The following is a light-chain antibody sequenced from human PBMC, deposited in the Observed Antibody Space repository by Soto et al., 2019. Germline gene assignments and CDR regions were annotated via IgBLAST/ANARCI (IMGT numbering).Light chain of an antibody. Sequence: DGVMTQFPLSLSVTPGEPASISCRSSQSLLHSNGYNYLDWYVQKPGQSPQLLIYLGCNRASGVPDRFSGSGSGTDFTLKISRVEAEDVGVYYCMQALQIRVEFGQGTKVEIK. CDR2: LGC. V-gene: IGKV2-28*01. CDR1: QSLLHSNGYNY. CDR3: MQALQIRVE. J-gene: IGKJ1*01.